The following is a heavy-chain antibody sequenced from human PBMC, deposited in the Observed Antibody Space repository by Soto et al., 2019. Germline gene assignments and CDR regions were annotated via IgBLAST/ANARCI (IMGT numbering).Heavy chain of an antibody. CDR1: GGTFSSYA. V-gene: IGHV1-69*12. CDR2: IIPIFGTA. Sequence: QVQLVQSGAEVKKPGSSVKVSCKASGGTFSSYAISWVRQAPGQGLEWMGGIIPIFGTADYAQKFQGRVAMTADASTSKAYTELRSMRSEDTGVYYCASAWGPSYYYGMDVWGQGTTVTVSS. D-gene: IGHD3-16*01. J-gene: IGHJ6*02. CDR3: ASAWGPSYYYGMDV.